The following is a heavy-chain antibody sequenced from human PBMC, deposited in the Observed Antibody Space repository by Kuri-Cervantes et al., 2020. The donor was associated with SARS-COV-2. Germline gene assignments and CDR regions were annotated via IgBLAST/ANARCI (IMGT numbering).Heavy chain of an antibody. Sequence: GSLRLSCTVSGGSISSSSYYWGWIRQPPGKGLEWIGSIYYSGSTYYNPSLKSRVTISVDTSKNQFSLKLSSVTAADTAVYYIAKDGEGPNVPAAMGSDYFQDWGQGTLVTVSS. CDR1: GGSISSSSYY. J-gene: IGHJ1*01. D-gene: IGHD2-2*01. V-gene: IGHV4-39*07. CDR2: IYYSGST. CDR3: AKDGEGPNVPAAMGSDYFQD.